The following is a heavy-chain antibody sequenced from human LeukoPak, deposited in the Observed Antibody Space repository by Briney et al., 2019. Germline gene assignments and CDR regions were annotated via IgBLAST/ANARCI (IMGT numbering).Heavy chain of an antibody. V-gene: IGHV3-23*01. J-gene: IGHJ6*02. Sequence: GGSLRLSCAPSGFTFSNYAMDWVRRAPGKRLEWVAAISGSGTVTYYVDSVKGRFTISRDNSKKTLNLQMNSLRVDDAAVYYCAKGHSSWDYHGMDVWGQGTTVTVSS. D-gene: IGHD6-13*01. CDR2: ISGSGTVT. CDR1: GFTFSNYA. CDR3: AKGHSSWDYHGMDV.